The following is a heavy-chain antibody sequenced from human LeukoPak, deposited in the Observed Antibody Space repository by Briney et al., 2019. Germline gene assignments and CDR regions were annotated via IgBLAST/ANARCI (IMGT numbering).Heavy chain of an antibody. CDR2: INPNSGGT. D-gene: IGHD4-17*01. CDR1: GYTFTGHY. CDR3: ARGRSDDGDTGNFDY. V-gene: IGHV1-2*02. Sequence: ASVKVSCKASGYTFTGHYMHWVRQAPGQGLEWMGWINPNSGGTNYAQKFQGRVTMTRDTSISTAYMELSRLRSDDTAVYYCARGRSDDGDTGNFDYWGQGTLVTVSS. J-gene: IGHJ4*02.